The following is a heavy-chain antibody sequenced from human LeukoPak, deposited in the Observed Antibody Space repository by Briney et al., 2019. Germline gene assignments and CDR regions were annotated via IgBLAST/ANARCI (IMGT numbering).Heavy chain of an antibody. CDR2: ISSSSSTI. D-gene: IGHD3-22*01. CDR1: GFTFSSSS. V-gene: IGHV3-48*02. Sequence: GGSLRLSCAASGFTFSSSSMNWVRQAPGKGLEWVSYISSSSSTIHYAESVKGRFTISRDNTKNSLYLQMNSLRDEDTAVYYCAREMAHYFDSSGYSFWGQGTLVTVSS. CDR3: AREMAHYFDSSGYSF. J-gene: IGHJ4*02.